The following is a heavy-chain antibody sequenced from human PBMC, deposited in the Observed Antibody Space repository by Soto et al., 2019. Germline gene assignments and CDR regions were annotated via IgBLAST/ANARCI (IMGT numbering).Heavy chain of an antibody. CDR3: VMVDNYVTPTPQDV. CDR1: GYIFVNYG. Sequence: QVQLVQSGDEVKKPGASVKVSCKASGYIFVNYGIAWVRQAPRQGLEWMGWISPYTGNTHSASKVQGRLTITTDTYTSTAYMDLGSLTSDDTAVYYCVMVDNYVTPTPQDVWGQGTTVTVSS. D-gene: IGHD3-16*01. J-gene: IGHJ6*02. V-gene: IGHV1-18*01. CDR2: ISPYTGNT.